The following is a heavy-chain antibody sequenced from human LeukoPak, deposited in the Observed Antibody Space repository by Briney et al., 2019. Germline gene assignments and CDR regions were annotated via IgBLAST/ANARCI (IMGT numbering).Heavy chain of an antibody. J-gene: IGHJ5*02. CDR1: GGSFSGYY. D-gene: IGHD2-2*01. CDR2: INHSGST. V-gene: IGHV4-34*01. CDR3: ARRCSSPSCFYA. Sequence: PSETLSLTCAVYGGSFSGYYWSWIRQPPGKGLEWIGEINHSGSTNYNPSLKSRVTISVDTSKNQFSLKLSSVTAADTAVYYCARRCSSPSCFYAWGQGTLVTVSS.